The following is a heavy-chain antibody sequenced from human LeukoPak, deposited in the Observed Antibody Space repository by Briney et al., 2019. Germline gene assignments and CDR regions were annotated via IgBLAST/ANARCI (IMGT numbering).Heavy chain of an antibody. CDR3: VRSLWGSAGASDI. J-gene: IGHJ3*02. CDR2: INPSSGRT. Sequence: GASVTVSCKTSGYTFTNHIMHWLRQAPGQGLEWMGIINPSSGRTNSAQKFRGRVTLTRDTSTSTVYLDLSNLRSDDTAVYYCVRSLWGSAGASDIWGQGTMVSVSS. V-gene: IGHV1-46*01. CDR1: GYTFTNHI. D-gene: IGHD7-27*01.